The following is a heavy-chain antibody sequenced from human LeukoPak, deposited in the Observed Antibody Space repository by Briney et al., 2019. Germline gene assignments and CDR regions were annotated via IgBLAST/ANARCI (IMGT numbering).Heavy chain of an antibody. CDR2: INPSGGSI. J-gene: IGHJ4*02. V-gene: IGHV1-46*01. CDR1: GYTFTGYY. D-gene: IGHD1/OR15-1a*01. CDR3: ARSPISATGDLDS. Sequence: ASVKVSCKASGYTFTGYYMPWVRQAPGQGLEWMGIINPSGGSIRYAQKFQGRVTMTRDTSTSTVYMELSSLRSEDTAVYYCARSPISATGDLDSWGQGTLVTVSS.